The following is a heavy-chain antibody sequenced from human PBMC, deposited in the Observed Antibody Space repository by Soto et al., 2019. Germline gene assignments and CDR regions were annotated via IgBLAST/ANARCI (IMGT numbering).Heavy chain of an antibody. D-gene: IGHD6-6*01. CDR3: ARGPKAAHDN. J-gene: IGHJ4*02. Sequence: ASVKVSCKASGYTFTGYYMHWVRQAPGQGLEWMGWINPNSGGTNYARKFQGRVTMTRDTSISTAYMELSRLRSDDTAVYYCARGPKAAHDNWGQGTLVTVSS. V-gene: IGHV1-2*02. CDR2: INPNSGGT. CDR1: GYTFTGYY.